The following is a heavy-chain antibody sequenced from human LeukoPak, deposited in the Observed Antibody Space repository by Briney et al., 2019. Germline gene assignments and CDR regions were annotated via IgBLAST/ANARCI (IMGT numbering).Heavy chain of an antibody. D-gene: IGHD3-10*01. CDR2: TSGSGGNP. CDR3: AKETGIILVRGAVDY. CDR1: GFAFSSYA. V-gene: IGHV3-23*01. J-gene: IGHJ4*02. Sequence: PSGGSLRLSCAASGFAFSSYAMSWVRRAPGKGLEWVSVTSGSGGNPYYADSVKGRFTISRDNSKNTLYLHMNSLRAEDTALYYCAKETGIILVRGAVDYWGQGTLVTVSS.